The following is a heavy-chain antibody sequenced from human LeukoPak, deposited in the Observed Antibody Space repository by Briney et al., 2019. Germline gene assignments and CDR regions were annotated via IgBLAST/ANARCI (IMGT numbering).Heavy chain of an antibody. Sequence: PGGSLRLSCAASGFTFSSYSMNWVRQAPGKGLEWVSSISSSSSYIYYADSVKGRFTISRDNAKNSLYLQMNSLRAEDTAVYYCARDRHYDVLTGRRHRDIFDTWGQGTMVAVSS. CDR2: ISSSSSYI. J-gene: IGHJ3*02. D-gene: IGHD3-9*01. V-gene: IGHV3-21*01. CDR1: GFTFSSYS. CDR3: ARDRHYDVLTGRRHRDIFDT.